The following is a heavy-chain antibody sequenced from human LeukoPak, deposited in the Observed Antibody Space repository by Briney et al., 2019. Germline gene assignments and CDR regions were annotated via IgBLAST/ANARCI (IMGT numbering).Heavy chain of an antibody. CDR1: GFTFSAYA. D-gene: IGHD3-10*02. J-gene: IGHJ6*02. CDR3: ARDLNYYVAMDV. CDR2: IGSDNKP. V-gene: IGHV3-23*01. Sequence: GGSLRLSCEASGFTFSAYAMTWVRQAPGKGPESVSSIGSDNKPHYPESVKGRFAISRDNSKNLLFLHLNSLRAEDTALYYCARDLNYYVAMDVWGQGTTVTVSS.